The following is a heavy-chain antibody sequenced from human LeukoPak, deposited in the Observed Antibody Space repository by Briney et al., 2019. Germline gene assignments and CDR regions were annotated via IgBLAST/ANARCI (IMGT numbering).Heavy chain of an antibody. V-gene: IGHV1-46*01. CDR2: IKPSGDST. Sequence: GASVKISCKTSGYTFTSYNLHWVRQAPGQRLEWMGIIKPSGDSTHYAQKFQGRFTMTSDTSTSSVYMELSSLISADTAVYYCARVRDGYNDAYDIWGQGTMVTVTS. D-gene: IGHD5-24*01. CDR1: GYTFTSYN. J-gene: IGHJ3*02. CDR3: ARVRDGYNDAYDI.